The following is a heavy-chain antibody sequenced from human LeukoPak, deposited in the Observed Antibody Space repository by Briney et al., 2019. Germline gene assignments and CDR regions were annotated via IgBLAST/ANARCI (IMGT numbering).Heavy chain of an antibody. V-gene: IGHV4-34*01. D-gene: IGHD6-19*01. Sequence: SETLSLTCGAYGGSFSGYYWSWIRQPPGRGLEWIGEINQSGRTNYNPSLKSRVTISVDTSKNQFSLKLTSVTAADTGVYYCATKHSVAVAANPPYFDYWGQGTLVTVSS. CDR1: GGSFSGYY. J-gene: IGHJ4*02. CDR3: ATKHSVAVAANPPYFDY. CDR2: INQSGRT.